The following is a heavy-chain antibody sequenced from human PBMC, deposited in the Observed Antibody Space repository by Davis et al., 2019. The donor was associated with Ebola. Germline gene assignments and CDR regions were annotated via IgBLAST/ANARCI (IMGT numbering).Heavy chain of an antibody. V-gene: IGHV6-1*01. CDR2: TYYSSKWYN. J-gene: IGHJ3*02. CDR3: ARVNWGAGKAFDI. CDR1: GDSVSSGG. Sequence: HSQTLSLTCAISGDSVSSGGCNWIRQSPSRGLEWLGRTYYSSKWYNDYAVSVKSRITINPDTSKNQSSLQLESVTPEDTAIYYWARVNWGAGKAFDIWGQGSMVVVSS. D-gene: IGHD7-27*01.